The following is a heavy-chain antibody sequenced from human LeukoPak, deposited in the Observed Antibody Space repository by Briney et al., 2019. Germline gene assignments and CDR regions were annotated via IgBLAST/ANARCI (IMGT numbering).Heavy chain of an antibody. V-gene: IGHV3-23*01. CDR1: GXTFTSFA. J-gene: IGHJ4*02. CDR3: TKLKQWQPQRYFFEY. D-gene: IGHD6-19*01. Sequence: GGSLRLSCAASGXTFTSFAMSWVRQAPGKGLEWVSTFSGTTSTYYADSVKGRVTISRDNSKNTLYLQMNSLRVDDTAVYYCTKLKQWQPQRYFFEYWGQGALATVAS. CDR2: FSGTTST.